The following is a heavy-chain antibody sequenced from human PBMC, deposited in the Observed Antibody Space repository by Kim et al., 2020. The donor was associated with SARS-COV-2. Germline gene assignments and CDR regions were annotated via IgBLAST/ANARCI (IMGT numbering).Heavy chain of an antibody. J-gene: IGHJ6*02. Sequence: GGSLRLSCAASGFTFDDYAMHWVRQAPGKGLEWVSLISGDGGSTYYADSVKGRFTISRDNSKNSLYLQMNSLRTEDTALYYCAKEHREIWDYYYYSMDVWGQGTTVTVSS. CDR2: ISGDGGST. CDR1: GFTFDDYA. CDR3: AKEHREIWDYYYYSMDV. V-gene: IGHV3-43*02. D-gene: IGHD2-15*01.